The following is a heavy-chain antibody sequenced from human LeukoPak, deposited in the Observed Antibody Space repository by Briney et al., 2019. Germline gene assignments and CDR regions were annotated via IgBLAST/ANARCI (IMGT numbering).Heavy chain of an antibody. CDR1: GFTFGDYA. J-gene: IGHJ4*02. CDR3: TRDFGDCSGGSCYSIGY. Sequence: PGGSLRLSCTASGFTFGDYAMSWFRQAPGKGLEWVGLIRSKAYGGTTEYAASVKGRFTISRDDSKSIAYLQMNSLKTEDTAVYYCTRDFGDCSGGSCYSIGYWGQGTLVTVSS. V-gene: IGHV3-49*03. D-gene: IGHD2-15*01. CDR2: IRSKAYGGTT.